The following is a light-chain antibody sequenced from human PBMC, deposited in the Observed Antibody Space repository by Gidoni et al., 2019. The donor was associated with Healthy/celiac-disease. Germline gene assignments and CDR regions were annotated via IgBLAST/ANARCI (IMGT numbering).Light chain of an antibody. CDR3: HQYGSSPFT. J-gene: IGKJ3*01. CDR1: QSVTSSQ. Sequence: EIVLTQSPGTLSLSPGERATLSCRASQSVTSSQLAWYQQKAGQSPRFLIYGASAQAPDTPDRFSGSGSGGDFTLTISRLEHEDFGVYCCHQYGSSPFTFGPGTKLDIK. V-gene: IGKV3-20*01. CDR2: GAS.